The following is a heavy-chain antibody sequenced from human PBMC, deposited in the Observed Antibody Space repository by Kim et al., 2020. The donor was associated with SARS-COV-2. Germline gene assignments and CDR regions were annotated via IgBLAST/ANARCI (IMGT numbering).Heavy chain of an antibody. V-gene: IGHV3-21*01. J-gene: IGHJ6*02. Sequence: GGSLRLSCAASGFTFSIYSMNWVRQAPGKGLEWVSSISSSSSYIYYADSVKGRFTISRDNAKNSLYLQMNSLRAEDTAVYYCAREVPAATIYYYYGMYVWGQGTTVTVSS. CDR2: ISSSSSYI. D-gene: IGHD2-2*01. CDR1: GFTFSIYS. CDR3: AREVPAATIYYYYGMYV.